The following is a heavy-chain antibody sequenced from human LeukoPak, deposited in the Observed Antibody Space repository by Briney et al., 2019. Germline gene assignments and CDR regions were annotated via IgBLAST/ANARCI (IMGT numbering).Heavy chain of an antibody. J-gene: IGHJ6*02. CDR1: GYSSTSYD. Sequence: ASVKVSCKASGYSSTSYDINWVRQATGQGLEWMGWMNPNGGNTGYAQKFQSRVTMTRNTSISTAYMELSSLRSEDTAVYYCARVILVRGVIHYYYYGMDVWGQGTTVTVSS. V-gene: IGHV1-8*01. D-gene: IGHD3-10*01. CDR2: MNPNGGNT. CDR3: ARVILVRGVIHYYYYGMDV.